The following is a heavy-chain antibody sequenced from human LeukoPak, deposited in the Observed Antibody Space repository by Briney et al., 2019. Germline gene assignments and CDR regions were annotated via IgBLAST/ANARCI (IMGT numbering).Heavy chain of an antibody. CDR2: NYYSGST. V-gene: IGHV4-30-4*01. CDR3: ARRMSMVRGVIITRWFDP. CDR1: GGSISSGDYY. J-gene: IGHJ5*02. Sequence: SQTLSLTCTVSGGSISSGDYYWSWIRQPPGKGLEWIGYNYYSGSTYYNPSLKSRVTISVDTSKNQFSLKLSSVTAADTAVYYCARRMSMVRGVIITRWFDPWGQGTLVTVSS. D-gene: IGHD3-10*01.